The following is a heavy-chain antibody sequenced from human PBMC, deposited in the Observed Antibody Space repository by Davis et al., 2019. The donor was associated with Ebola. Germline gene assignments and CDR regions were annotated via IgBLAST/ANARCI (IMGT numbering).Heavy chain of an antibody. V-gene: IGHV3-73*01. D-gene: IGHD3-10*01. CDR2: IRSRMNGHAT. CDR1: DFTVTFSA. J-gene: IGHJ1*01. Sequence: GESLKISCEGSDFTVTFSAFHWVRLAPGRGLEWVGRIRSRMNGHATDYAASVTGRFTISRDSSKNTLFLHMDSLRGEDTAVYFCARSPGSDLDFQQWGQGTRVIVSS. CDR3: ARSPGSDLDFQQ.